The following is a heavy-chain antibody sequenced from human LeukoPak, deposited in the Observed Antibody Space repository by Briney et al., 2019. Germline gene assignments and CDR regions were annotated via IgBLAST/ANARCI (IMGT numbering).Heavy chain of an antibody. CDR2: MNPNSGNT. CDR1: GYTFTSYG. J-gene: IGHJ6*03. V-gene: IGHV1-8*01. D-gene: IGHD1-20*01. Sequence: ASVKVSCKASGYTFTSYGINWVRQATGQGLEWMGWMNPNSGNTGYAQEFQGRVTMTRNTSISTAYMELSSLRSEDTAVYYCARAASVYNWNASGYYYYYMDVWGKGTTVTVSS. CDR3: ARAASVYNWNASGYYYYYMDV.